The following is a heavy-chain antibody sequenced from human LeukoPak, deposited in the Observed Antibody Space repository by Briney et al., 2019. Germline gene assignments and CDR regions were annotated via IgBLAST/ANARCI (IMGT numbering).Heavy chain of an antibody. V-gene: IGHV1-18*01. D-gene: IGHD6-13*01. CDR1: GYTFTSYS. J-gene: IGHJ6*03. CDR2: ISAYNGNT. CDR3: ARDLSLYSSTYMDV. Sequence: GASVKVSCKASGYTFTSYSISWVRQAHGQGLEWMGWISAYNGNTKYAQKIQGRVTMTTDTSTSTAYMELRSLRSDDTAVYFCARDLSLYSSTYMDVWGKGTTVTISS.